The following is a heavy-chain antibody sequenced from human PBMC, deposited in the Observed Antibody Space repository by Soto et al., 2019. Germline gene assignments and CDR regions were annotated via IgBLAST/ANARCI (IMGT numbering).Heavy chain of an antibody. CDR3: ARVPLLNIAVAGTGWFDP. Sequence: KTSETLSLTGTVSGGSISSGDYYWSWIRQPPGKGLEWIGYIYYSGSTYYNPSLKSRVTISVDTSKNQFSLKLSSVTAADTAVYYCARVPLLNIAVAGTGWFDPWGQGTLVTVSS. CDR1: GGSISSGDYY. CDR2: IYYSGST. D-gene: IGHD6-19*01. V-gene: IGHV4-30-4*01. J-gene: IGHJ5*02.